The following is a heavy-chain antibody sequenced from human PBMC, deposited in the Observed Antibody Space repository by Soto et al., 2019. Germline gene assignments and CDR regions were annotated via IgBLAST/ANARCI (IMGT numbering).Heavy chain of an antibody. D-gene: IGHD6-13*01. V-gene: IGHV3-23*01. Sequence: EVQLLESGGGLVQPGGSLRLSCAASGFTFSSYAMSWVRQAPGKGLEWVSAISSSGGSTYYADSVKGRFTISRDNSKNTLYLQMNTLRAEDKAVFCCAKEGPQLGGGYFDYWGQGTLVTVSS. CDR3: AKEGPQLGGGYFDY. J-gene: IGHJ4*02. CDR1: GFTFSSYA. CDR2: ISSSGGST.